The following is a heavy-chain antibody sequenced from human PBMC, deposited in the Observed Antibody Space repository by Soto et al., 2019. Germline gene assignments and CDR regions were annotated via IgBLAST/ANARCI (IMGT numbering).Heavy chain of an antibody. Sequence: EVQLVESGGGLIQPGGSLRLSCAASGFTVSGNYMSWVRQAPGKGLECVSVIYSSGSTYYADSVKGRFTISRDNSKNTLYLQMNSLRAEDTAVYYCARAFYYDNSGYITDYWGQGTLVTVSS. J-gene: IGHJ4*02. V-gene: IGHV3-53*01. CDR1: GFTVSGNY. CDR3: ARAFYYDNSGYITDY. D-gene: IGHD3-22*01. CDR2: IYSSGST.